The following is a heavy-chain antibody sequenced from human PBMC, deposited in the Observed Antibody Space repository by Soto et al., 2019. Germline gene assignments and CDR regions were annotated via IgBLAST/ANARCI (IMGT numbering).Heavy chain of an antibody. CDR3: TRLISAAQDY. CDR1: GFVFKDSS. V-gene: IGHV3-73*01. J-gene: IGHJ4*02. D-gene: IGHD3-10*01. Sequence: VLLVESGGGLVQPGGSLKLFCAASGFVFKDSSIHWVRQASGKGLEWVGRIRDRAYSYATAYAASVKGRFTISRDDSSNTAYLQMNSLKTEDTAIYYCTRLISAAQDYWGQGTLVTVSS. CDR2: IRDRAYSYAT.